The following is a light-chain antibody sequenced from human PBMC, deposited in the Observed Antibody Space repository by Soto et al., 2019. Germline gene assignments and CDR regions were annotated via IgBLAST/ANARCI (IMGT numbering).Light chain of an antibody. CDR3: QQYNSYSRT. V-gene: IGKV3-20*01. J-gene: IGKJ1*01. Sequence: EIVLTQSPDTLSLSPGERAIFSCRASQRLISPYLAWYQHKPGQAPRLLIYGASRRATGISDRFSGSGSGADFTLTISRLEPEDFATYYCQQYNSYSRTFGQGTKVDIK. CDR2: GAS. CDR1: QRLISPY.